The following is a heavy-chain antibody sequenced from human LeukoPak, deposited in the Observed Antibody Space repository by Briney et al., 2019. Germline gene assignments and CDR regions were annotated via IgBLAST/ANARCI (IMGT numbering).Heavy chain of an antibody. D-gene: IGHD5-12*01. CDR1: GYTFTEND. V-gene: IGHV1-8*01. Sequence: GASVKVSCKASGYTFTENDISWVRQATGQGLEWMGWVNPNSGNTGYAQNFQGRVTMTRNTSISTVYMELSSLRYDDTAVYYCARGVVSGYGRLGHWGQGSLVTVSS. J-gene: IGHJ4*02. CDR3: ARGVVSGYGRLGH. CDR2: VNPNSGNT.